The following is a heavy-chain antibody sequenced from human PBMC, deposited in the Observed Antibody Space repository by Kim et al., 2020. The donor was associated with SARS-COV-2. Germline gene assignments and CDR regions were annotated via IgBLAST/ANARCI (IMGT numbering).Heavy chain of an antibody. Sequence: GGSLRLSCAASGFTFSNAWMSWVRQAPGKGLEWVGRIKTKTDGGTTDYAAPVKGRFTISRDDSKNTLYLQMNSLKTEDTAVYYCTTSSTRKGMDVWGQGTTVTVSS. CDR2: IKTKTDGGTT. J-gene: IGHJ6*02. V-gene: IGHV3-15*01. CDR3: TTSSTRKGMDV. CDR1: GFTFSNAW.